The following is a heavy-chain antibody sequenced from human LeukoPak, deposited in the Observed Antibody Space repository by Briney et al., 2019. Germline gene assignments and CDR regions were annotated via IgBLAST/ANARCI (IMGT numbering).Heavy chain of an antibody. CDR3: ARAGNNWSFDY. Sequence: AETHSLTCTVSGDSVSIYYWSWIRQPPGKGLEWIGYIYYRGNTNYNPSLKSRVTMAVDTSKNQFSLKVSSVTAADTAVYYCARAGNNWSFDYWGQGELCSVSS. CDR1: GDSVSIYY. D-gene: IGHD1-1*01. CDR2: IYYRGNT. V-gene: IGHV4-59*02. J-gene: IGHJ4*02.